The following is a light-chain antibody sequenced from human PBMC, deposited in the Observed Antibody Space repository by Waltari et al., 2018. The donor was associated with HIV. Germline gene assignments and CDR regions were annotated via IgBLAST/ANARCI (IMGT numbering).Light chain of an antibody. J-gene: IGLJ1*01. CDR2: ANN. Sequence: NFILTQPHSVSESPGKTVTISCTRSSGNIASSYVQWYQQRPGSSPTTVIYANNQRPSGVPDRFSGSIDSSSNSASLTISGLRTEDKADYYCQSHDNKIFYVFGGGTYVTVL. V-gene: IGLV6-57*01. CDR1: SGNIASSY. CDR3: QSHDNKIFYV.